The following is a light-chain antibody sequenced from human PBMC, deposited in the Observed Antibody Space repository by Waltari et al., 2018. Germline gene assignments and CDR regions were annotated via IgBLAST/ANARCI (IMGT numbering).Light chain of an antibody. Sequence: EFVLTQSPGTLSLSPGERATLSSRASQSLSRSRLAWYQQKPGQAPRLLIHAASSRATGIPDRFSGSGSGTDFSLTISRVEPEDFAVYYCQQYGSSVMYTFGQGTKLEIQ. CDR1: QSLSRSR. CDR2: AAS. J-gene: IGKJ2*01. V-gene: IGKV3-20*01. CDR3: QQYGSSVMYT.